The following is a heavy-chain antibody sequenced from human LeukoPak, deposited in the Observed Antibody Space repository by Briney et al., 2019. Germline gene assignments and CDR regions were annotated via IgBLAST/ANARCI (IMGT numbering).Heavy chain of an antibody. D-gene: IGHD3-22*01. CDR3: ARAQWLFPDGPFDY. J-gene: IGHJ4*02. CDR2: VSGYNGYT. Sequence: ASVKVSCKTSDYTFTSYGISWVRQAPGQGLEWMGWVSGYNGYTKSVQNLLGRVTMTTDTSTSTAYMELRSLRSDDTAVYYCARAQWLFPDGPFDYWGQGTLVTVSS. V-gene: IGHV1-18*01. CDR1: DYTFTSYG.